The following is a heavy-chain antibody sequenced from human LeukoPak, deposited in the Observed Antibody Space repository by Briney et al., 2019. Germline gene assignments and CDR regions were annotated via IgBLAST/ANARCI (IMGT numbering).Heavy chain of an antibody. CDR1: GGSTSNYF. CDR3: ARDPEGHGYYFDY. CDR2: IHTSGST. Sequence: SETLSLTCTVSGGSTSNYFCTWLRQSAGKGLEWIGRIHTSGSTNYNPSLKSRVSMSVDTSKNQFSLKLSSVTATDTAIYYCARDPEGHGYYFDYWGQGALVTVSS. J-gene: IGHJ4*02. V-gene: IGHV4-4*07. D-gene: IGHD3-3*01.